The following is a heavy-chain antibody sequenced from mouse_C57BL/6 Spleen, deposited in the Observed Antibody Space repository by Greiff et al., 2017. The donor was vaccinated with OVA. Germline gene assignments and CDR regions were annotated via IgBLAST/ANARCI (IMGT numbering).Heavy chain of an antibody. D-gene: IGHD2-5*01. V-gene: IGHV1-80*01. CDR3: ARSNSNYYYAMDY. CDR2: IYPGDGDT. Sequence: QVQLKESGAELVKPGASVKISCKASGYAFSSYWMNWVKQRPGKGLEWIGQIYPGDGDTNYNGKFKGKATLTADKSSSTAYMQLSSLTSEDSAVYFCARSNSNYYYAMDYWGQGTSVTVSS. J-gene: IGHJ4*01. CDR1: GYAFSSYW.